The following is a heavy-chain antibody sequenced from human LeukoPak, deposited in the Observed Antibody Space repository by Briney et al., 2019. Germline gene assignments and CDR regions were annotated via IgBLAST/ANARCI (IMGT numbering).Heavy chain of an antibody. CDR3: ARHREMGFAY. V-gene: IGHV4-34*01. Sequence: SETLSLTCAVYGGSFSGYYWSWIRQPPGKGLEWIGEINHSGSTNYDPSLKSRVTISVDTSKNQFSLKLSSVTAADTAVYYCARHREMGFAYWGQGTLVTVSS. CDR2: INHSGST. D-gene: IGHD2-8*01. J-gene: IGHJ4*02. CDR1: GGSFSGYY.